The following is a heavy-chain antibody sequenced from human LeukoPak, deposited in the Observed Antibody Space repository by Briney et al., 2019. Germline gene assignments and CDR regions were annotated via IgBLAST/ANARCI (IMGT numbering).Heavy chain of an antibody. J-gene: IGHJ4*02. Sequence: SETLSLTCTVSGGSISSSSYYWDWIRQPPGKGLEWIGSIYYSGSTYYNPSLKSRVTISVDTSKNQFSLKLSSVTAADTAVYYCARRGYDFWSGYFDYWGQGTLVTVSS. CDR1: GGSISSSSYY. CDR2: IYYSGST. V-gene: IGHV4-39*01. CDR3: ARRGYDFWSGYFDY. D-gene: IGHD3-3*01.